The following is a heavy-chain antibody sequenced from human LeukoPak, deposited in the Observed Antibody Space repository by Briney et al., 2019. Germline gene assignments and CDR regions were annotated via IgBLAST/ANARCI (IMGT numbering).Heavy chain of an antibody. CDR2: IGTAGDT. D-gene: IGHD5-24*01. CDR1: GFTFNTYD. V-gene: IGHV3-13*01. CDR3: ARGYSYRFEY. J-gene: IGHJ4*02. Sequence: GGSLRLSCVASGFTFNTYDMHWVRQAPGQGLEWVSVIGTAGDTYYQASVRGRFTISRESAKNSLYLQMNSLRDGDTAVYYCARGYSYRFEYWGQGTPVIVSS.